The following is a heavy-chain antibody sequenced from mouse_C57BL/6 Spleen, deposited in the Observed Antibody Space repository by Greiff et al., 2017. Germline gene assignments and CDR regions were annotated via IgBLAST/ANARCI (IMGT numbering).Heavy chain of an antibody. Sequence: QVQLKHSGAELVKPGASVKISCKASGYAFSSYWMNWVKQRPGKGLEWIGQIYPGDGDTNYNGKFKGKATLTADKSSSTAYMQLSSLTSEDSAVYFCARREDYSFAYWGQGTLVTVSA. D-gene: IGHD1-1*01. CDR1: GYAFSSYW. V-gene: IGHV1-80*01. J-gene: IGHJ3*01. CDR3: ARREDYSFAY. CDR2: IYPGDGDT.